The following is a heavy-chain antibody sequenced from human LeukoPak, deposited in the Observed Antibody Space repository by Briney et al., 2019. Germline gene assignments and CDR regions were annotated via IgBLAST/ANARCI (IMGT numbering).Heavy chain of an antibody. Sequence: PGGSLRLSCAASGFTFSSYWMSWVRQAPGKGLEWVANIKQDGSEKYYVDSVKGRFTISRDNAKNSLYLQMNSLRAEDTAVYYCARGAFGVRGAYYYYYMDVWGKGTTVTISS. CDR1: GFTFSSYW. CDR3: ARGAFGVRGAYYYYYMDV. CDR2: IKQDGSEK. D-gene: IGHD3-10*01. J-gene: IGHJ6*03. V-gene: IGHV3-7*01.